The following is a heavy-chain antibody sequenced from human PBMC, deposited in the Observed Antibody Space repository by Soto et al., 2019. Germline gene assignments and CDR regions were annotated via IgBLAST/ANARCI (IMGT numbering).Heavy chain of an antibody. CDR3: ARAYPARD. J-gene: IGHJ4*02. Sequence: EVQLLESGGGLVQPGGSLRLSCAASGFTFSSYAMNWVRQAPGKELEWVSVIYSGGSTYYADSVKGRFTISRDNSKNTLYLQMNSLRAEDTAVYYCARAYPARDWGQGTLVTVSS. V-gene: IGHV3-23*03. CDR1: GFTFSSYA. D-gene: IGHD2-2*01. CDR2: IYSGGST.